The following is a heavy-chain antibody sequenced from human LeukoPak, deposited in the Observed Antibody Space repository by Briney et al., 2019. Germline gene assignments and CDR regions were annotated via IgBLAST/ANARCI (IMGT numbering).Heavy chain of an antibody. CDR2: IRQDGAEE. CDR3: ASHSVAVLPIATFDY. CDR1: EFTFTTYW. V-gene: IGHV3-7*01. J-gene: IGHJ4*02. Sequence: GGSLRLSCEASEFTFTTYWMSWVRQAPGKGLEWVANIRQDGAEEYYVDSVKGCFTISRDNAKNSLYLQMNSLSAEDTALYYCASHSVAVLPIATFDYWGQGTLVTVSS. D-gene: IGHD2-2*01.